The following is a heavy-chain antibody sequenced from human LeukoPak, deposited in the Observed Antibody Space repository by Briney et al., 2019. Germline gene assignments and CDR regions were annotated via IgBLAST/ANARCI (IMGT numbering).Heavy chain of an antibody. CDR2: INPNSGGT. CDR3: AGSQTGDGYNPPFDY. Sequence: ASVKGSCKASGYTFTGYYMHWVRQAPGQGLEWMGWINPNSGGTNYAQKFQGRVTMTRDTSISTAYMELSSLRSDDPAVFYCAGSQTGDGYNPPFDYWGQGTLVTVSS. V-gene: IGHV1-2*02. D-gene: IGHD5-24*01. CDR1: GYTFTGYY. J-gene: IGHJ4*02.